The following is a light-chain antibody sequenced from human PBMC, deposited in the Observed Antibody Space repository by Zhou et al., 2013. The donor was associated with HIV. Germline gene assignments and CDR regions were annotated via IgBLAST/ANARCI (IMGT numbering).Light chain of an antibody. CDR3: QQSYSVPIT. V-gene: IGKV1-39*01. Sequence: DIQMTQSPSSLSASVGDTVTITCRASQSISNYLNWYQHKPGKAPKVLIYAASSLQSEIPSRFSGSGSGSDFTLTISSLQPEDSATYYCQQSYSVPITFGQGTRLEIE. J-gene: IGKJ5*01. CDR2: AAS. CDR1: QSISNY.